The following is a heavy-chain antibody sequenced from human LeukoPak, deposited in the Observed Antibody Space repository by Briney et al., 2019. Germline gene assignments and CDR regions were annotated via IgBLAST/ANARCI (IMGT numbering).Heavy chain of an antibody. CDR3: ASGVSGWYYFDY. Sequence: SETLSLTCTVSGGSISSYYWSWIRQPPGKGLEWIGYIYYSGSTNYNPSLKSRVTISVDTSKSQFSLKLSSVTAADTAVYYCASGVSGWYYFDYWGQGTLVTVSS. V-gene: IGHV4-59*01. D-gene: IGHD6-19*01. J-gene: IGHJ4*02. CDR1: GGSISSYY. CDR2: IYYSGST.